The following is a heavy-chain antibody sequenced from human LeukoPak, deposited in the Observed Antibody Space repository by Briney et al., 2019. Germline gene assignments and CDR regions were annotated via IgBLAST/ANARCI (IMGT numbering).Heavy chain of an antibody. V-gene: IGHV3-48*03. Sequence: PGGSLRLSCAASGFTFSSFEMHWVRQAPGKGLEWVPYISGSDNTIYYADSVKGRFTISRDNAQNSLYLQMNSLRAEDTALYYCAREGHYYFDYWGQGTLVTVSS. CDR2: ISGSDNTI. CDR1: GFTFSSFE. J-gene: IGHJ4*02. CDR3: AREGHYYFDY.